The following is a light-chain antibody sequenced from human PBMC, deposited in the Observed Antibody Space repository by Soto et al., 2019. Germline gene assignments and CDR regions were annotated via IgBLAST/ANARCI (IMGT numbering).Light chain of an antibody. V-gene: IGKV3-11*01. CDR3: HQRQSWPRT. Sequence: EIVLTQSPATLSSFPCDRVTLSCRASQYINTRLAWYQHRPGQAPRLLIYQTSLRAAGIPARFSASGSGTDFTLTISDVQPEDFAPYYCHQRQSWPRTFGQGTKVDIK. J-gene: IGKJ1*01. CDR2: QTS. CDR1: QYINTR.